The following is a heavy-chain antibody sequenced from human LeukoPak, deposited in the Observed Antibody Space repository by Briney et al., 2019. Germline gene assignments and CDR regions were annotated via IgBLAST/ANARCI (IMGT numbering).Heavy chain of an antibody. CDR3: AESSGYYPTDY. CDR1: GFTFSSYA. Sequence: GGSLRLSCAASGFTFSSYAMHWVRQAPCKGLEWVAVISYDGSNKYYADSVKGRFTISRDNSKNTLYLQMNSLRAEDTAVYYCAESSGYYPTDYWGQGTLVTVSS. D-gene: IGHD3-22*01. CDR2: ISYDGSNK. J-gene: IGHJ4*02. V-gene: IGHV3-30-3*01.